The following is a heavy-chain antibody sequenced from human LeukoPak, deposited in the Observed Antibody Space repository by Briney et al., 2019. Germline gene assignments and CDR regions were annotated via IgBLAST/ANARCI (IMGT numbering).Heavy chain of an antibody. Sequence: ASVKVSCKASGYTFTSYGISWVRQAPGQGPEWMGWISAYDGNTNYAQKLQGRVTMTTDTSTSTAYMELRSLRSDDTAVYYCAREKFDFWSGYYSDYYYYMDVWGKGTTVTVSS. V-gene: IGHV1-18*01. CDR3: AREKFDFWSGYYSDYYYYMDV. D-gene: IGHD3-3*01. CDR1: GYTFTSYG. J-gene: IGHJ6*03. CDR2: ISAYDGNT.